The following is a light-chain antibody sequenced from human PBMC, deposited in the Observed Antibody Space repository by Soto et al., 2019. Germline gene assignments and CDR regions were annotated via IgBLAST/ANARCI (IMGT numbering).Light chain of an antibody. Sequence: EIVITQSPATPSVSPGERATPSCRASQSVSNSFLAWYQQRPGQSPRLLIYAASARAIGIPDRFSGSGSGTDFTLTISRLEPEDFALYYCHQYGYSLWTFGQGTKVDIK. CDR3: HQYGYSLWT. V-gene: IGKV3-20*01. J-gene: IGKJ1*01. CDR2: AAS. CDR1: QSVSNSF.